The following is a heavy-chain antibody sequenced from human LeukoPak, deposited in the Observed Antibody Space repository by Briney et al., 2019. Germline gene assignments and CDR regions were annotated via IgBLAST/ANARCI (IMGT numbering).Heavy chain of an antibody. V-gene: IGHV3-21*06. D-gene: IGHD1-14*01. CDR3: ATETNGRHYDY. J-gene: IGHJ4*02. CDR1: GLTFSTSG. Sequence: GGSLRLSCTASGLTFSTSGFSWVRQAPGKGLEWVASIGPTGSDRYHADSIKGRFTISRDNANNFLYLQMNSLRAEDTAVYYCATETNGRHYDYWGQGTLPTVSS. CDR2: IGPTGSDR.